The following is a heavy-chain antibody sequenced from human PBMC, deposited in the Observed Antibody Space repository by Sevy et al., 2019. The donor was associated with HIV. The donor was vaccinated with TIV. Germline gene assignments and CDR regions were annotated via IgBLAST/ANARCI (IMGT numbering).Heavy chain of an antibody. CDR1: GFTFSSYS. Sequence: GGSLRLSCAASGFTFSSYSMNWVRQAPGKGLEWVSYISRSSSTIYYVDSVKGRFTISRDKAKNSLYLQMNSLRAEDTAVYYCARSPPYSSGWYGIDYWGQGTLVTVSS. J-gene: IGHJ4*02. V-gene: IGHV3-48*01. D-gene: IGHD6-19*01. CDR2: ISRSSSTI. CDR3: ARSPPYSSGWYGIDY.